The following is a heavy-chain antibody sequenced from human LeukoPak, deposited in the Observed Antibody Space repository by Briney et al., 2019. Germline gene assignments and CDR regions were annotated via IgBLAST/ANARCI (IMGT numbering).Heavy chain of an antibody. CDR3: AREDRSSGFYGLDY. J-gene: IGHJ4*02. CDR2: VAGRGDVT. V-gene: IGHV3-23*01. CDR1: GFTFSSYW. D-gene: IGHD6-19*01. Sequence: GGSLRLSCGASGFTFSSYWMQWVRLAPGKGLEWVSSVAGRGDVTYYADSVKGRFTISRDNSKNTLYLQMNSLRAEDTAVYHCAREDRSSGFYGLDYWGQGTLVTVSS.